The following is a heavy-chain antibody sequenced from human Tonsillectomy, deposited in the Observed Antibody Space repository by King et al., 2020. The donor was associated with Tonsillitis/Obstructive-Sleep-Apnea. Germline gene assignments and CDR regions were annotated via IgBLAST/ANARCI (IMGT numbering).Heavy chain of an antibody. V-gene: IGHV3-23*04. CDR1: GFTFSSSA. D-gene: IGHD3-22*01. Sequence: VQLVESGGALVQPGGSLRLSCAASGFTFSSSAMTWVRQAPGKGLEVVSTISCSGGTTYYADSGKCRFTISRDNTKNTLCLQMKRLGAEETAVYYCAKDPPLYYFESSDYYPTRGVDYWGQGTLVTVSS. J-gene: IGHJ4*02. CDR3: AKDPPLYYFESSDYYPTRGVDY. CDR2: ISCSGGTT.